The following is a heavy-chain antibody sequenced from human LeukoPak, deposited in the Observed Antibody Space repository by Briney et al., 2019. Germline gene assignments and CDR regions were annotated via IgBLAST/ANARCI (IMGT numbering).Heavy chain of an antibody. V-gene: IGHV4-39*01. J-gene: IGHJ4*02. CDR3: ARHKDSGYRYGYVDY. D-gene: IGHD5-18*01. CDR2: IYYSGST. CDR1: GGSISSSSYY. Sequence: SETLSLTCTVSGGSISSSSYYWGWIRQPPGKGLEWIGSIYYSGSTHYNPSLKSRVTISVDTSKNQFSLKLSSVTAADTAVYYCARHKDSGYRYGYVDYWGQGTLVTVSS.